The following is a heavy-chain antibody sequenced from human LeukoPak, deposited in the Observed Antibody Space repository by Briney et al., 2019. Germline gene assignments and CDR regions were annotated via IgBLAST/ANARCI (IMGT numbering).Heavy chain of an antibody. V-gene: IGHV3-30*18. CDR3: AKDGRFSTTTFDY. CDR2: LSYDGSNK. D-gene: IGHD3-3*01. CDR1: GFTFSSYG. J-gene: IGHJ4*02. Sequence: GGSLRLSCAASGFTFSSYGMHWVRQAPGQGLERVTVLSYDGSNKYQAKSVKGRFTIPRDNSKNTLYLQMNSLRAEDTAVYDCAKDGRFSTTTFDYGGQGTLVTVSS.